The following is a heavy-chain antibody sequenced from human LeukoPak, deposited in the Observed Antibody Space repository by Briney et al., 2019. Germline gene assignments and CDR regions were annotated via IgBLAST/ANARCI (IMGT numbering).Heavy chain of an antibody. CDR3: AEGGYTTWFDP. J-gene: IGHJ5*02. CDR2: IRSNGSDT. Sequence: GGSLRLSCAASGFTFSGYSMSWVRQAPGKGLEWVSNIRSNGSDTYYTDSVKGRFTISRDNSKNTLYLEMSSLRAEDTAVYYYAEGGYTTWFDPWGEGTLVTPSS. D-gene: IGHD2-15*01. V-gene: IGHV3-23*05. CDR1: GFTFSGYS.